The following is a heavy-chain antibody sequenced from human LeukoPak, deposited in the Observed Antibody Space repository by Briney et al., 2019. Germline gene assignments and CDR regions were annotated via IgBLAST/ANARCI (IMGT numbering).Heavy chain of an antibody. D-gene: IGHD3-9*01. Sequence: SETLSLTCAVYGGSFSGYYWSWIRQPPGKGLEWIGEINHSGSTNYNPSLKSRVTISVDTSKNQFSLKLSSVTAADTAVYYCARATSDILTGGPNWFDPWGQGTLVTVSS. CDR1: GGSFSGYY. CDR2: INHSGST. CDR3: ARATSDILTGGPNWFDP. V-gene: IGHV4-34*01. J-gene: IGHJ5*02.